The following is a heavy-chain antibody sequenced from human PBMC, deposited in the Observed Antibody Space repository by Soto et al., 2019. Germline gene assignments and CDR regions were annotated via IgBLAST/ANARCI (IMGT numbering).Heavy chain of an antibody. CDR2: IYYSGST. Sequence: QVQLQESGPGLVKPSETLSLTCTVSGGSVSSGSYYWSWIRQPPGKGLEWIGYIYYSGSTNYNPSLTSRVTISVDTSKNQFSLKLSSVTAADTAVYYCAREGRITMVRGVINPPREALDPWGQGTLVTVSS. CDR3: AREGRITMVRGVINPPREALDP. CDR1: GGSVSSGSYY. V-gene: IGHV4-61*01. J-gene: IGHJ5*02. D-gene: IGHD3-10*01.